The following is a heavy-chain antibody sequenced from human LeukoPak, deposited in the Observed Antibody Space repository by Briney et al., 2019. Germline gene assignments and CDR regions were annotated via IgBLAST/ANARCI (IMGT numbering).Heavy chain of an antibody. J-gene: IGHJ4*02. CDR1: RNIFTGYF. CDR2: INPKNGGT. D-gene: IGHD6-19*01. Sequence: ASVKVSCKASRNIFTGYFIHWVRQAPGQGLEWMGWINPKNGGTNPAEKFQGRVTMTRDTSLSTAFMELTGLTSDDTAVYFCARSGVAGGEDYWGQGTLVTVSS. V-gene: IGHV1-2*02. CDR3: ARSGVAGGEDY.